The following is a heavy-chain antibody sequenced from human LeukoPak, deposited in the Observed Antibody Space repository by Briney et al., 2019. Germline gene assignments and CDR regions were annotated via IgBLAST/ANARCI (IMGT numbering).Heavy chain of an antibody. Sequence: ASVTVSCKASGFTFTGYYIHWVRQAPGQGLEWMGYITPHSGGTKTPQTFQGRVTITTDTSISAAYMELSSLISYDTSIYYCVREGNELLSKNFDFWLQGTLVTVSS. CDR2: ITPHSGGT. D-gene: IGHD1-7*01. J-gene: IGHJ4*02. CDR3: VREGNELLSKNFDF. V-gene: IGHV1-2*02. CDR1: GFTFTGYY.